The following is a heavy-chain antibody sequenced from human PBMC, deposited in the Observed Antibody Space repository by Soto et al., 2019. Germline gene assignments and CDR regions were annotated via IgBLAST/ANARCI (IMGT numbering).Heavy chain of an antibody. V-gene: IGHV4-39*01. J-gene: IGHJ4*02. D-gene: IGHD3-10*01. CDR2: IYYSGST. CDR3: ATLWFGEGNY. CDR1: GGSISSSSYY. Sequence: QLQLQESGPGLVKPSETLSLTCTVSGGSISSSSYYWGWIRQPPGKGLEWIGSIYYSGSTYYNPSLKSRVTISVDTSKNQFTLKLSSVTAADTAVYYCATLWFGEGNYWGQGTLVTVSS.